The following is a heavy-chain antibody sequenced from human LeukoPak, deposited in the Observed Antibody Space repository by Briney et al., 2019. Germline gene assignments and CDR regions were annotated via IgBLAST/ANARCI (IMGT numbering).Heavy chain of an antibody. CDR2: ISAYNDNT. Sequence: ASVKDSCKASGYTFTTYGVTWVRQAPGQGLEWMGWISAYNDNTNYAQKLQGRVTMTADTSTSTAYMELRSLRYDDTAVYYCATKGGGYCGSSSCYIYDYWGQGTLVTVSS. CDR1: GYTFTTYG. D-gene: IGHD2-2*02. V-gene: IGHV1-18*01. CDR3: ATKGGGYCGSSSCYIYDY. J-gene: IGHJ4*02.